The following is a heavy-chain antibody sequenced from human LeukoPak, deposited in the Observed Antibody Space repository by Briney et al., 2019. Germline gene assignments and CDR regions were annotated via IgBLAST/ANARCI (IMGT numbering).Heavy chain of an antibody. Sequence: GSLRLSCAASGFTFTSYAMSWVRQAPGEGLEWVSVISGSGGTTYYADSVKGRFTISRDNSKNTLYLQMNSLTADDTAVYFCSKLRSSSSWYDAFDSWGQGTLVTVSS. CDR2: ISGSGGTT. V-gene: IGHV3-23*01. J-gene: IGHJ4*02. D-gene: IGHD6-13*01. CDR3: SKLRSSSSWYDAFDS. CDR1: GFTFTSYA.